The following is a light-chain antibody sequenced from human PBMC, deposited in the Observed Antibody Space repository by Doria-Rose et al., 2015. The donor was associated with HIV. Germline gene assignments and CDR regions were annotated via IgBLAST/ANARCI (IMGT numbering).Light chain of an antibody. J-gene: IGLJ1*01. Sequence: SSGIGDYNYVSWYQQHPGKAPKLMIFEVSNRPSGVSDRFSGSKSGNTASLTISGLQPEDEADYYCSSYRRTYTLVFGTGTKVTVL. CDR3: SSYRRTYTLV. CDR1: SSGIGDYNY. V-gene: IGLV2-14*01. CDR2: EVS.